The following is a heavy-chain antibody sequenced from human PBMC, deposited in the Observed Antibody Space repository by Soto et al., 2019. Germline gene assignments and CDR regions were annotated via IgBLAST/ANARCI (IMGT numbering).Heavy chain of an antibody. CDR3: ARSRLRGEFDAFDI. D-gene: IGHD3-16*01. Sequence: QVQLQESGPGLVKPSETLSLTCIVSGGSISSYYWSWIRQPPGKGLEWIGYIYYSGSTNYNPSLKSRVTISVDTSKNQFSLKLSSVTAADTAVYYCARSRLRGEFDAFDIWGQGTMVTVSS. CDR2: IYYSGST. V-gene: IGHV4-59*01. J-gene: IGHJ3*02. CDR1: GGSISSYY.